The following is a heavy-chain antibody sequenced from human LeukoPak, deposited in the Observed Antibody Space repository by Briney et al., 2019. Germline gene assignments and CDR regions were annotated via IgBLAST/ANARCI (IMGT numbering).Heavy chain of an antibody. D-gene: IGHD3-22*01. CDR2: IYSGGTI. Sequence: PGGSLRLSCAASGFTVSRNSMSWVRQAPGKGLEWVSVIYSGGTIYYPASVKGRFTISRDNSKNTLYLQMNSLRAEDTAVYYCAKEYDYYDSSGYLFDYWGQGTLVTVSS. CDR1: GFTVSRNS. CDR3: AKEYDYYDSSGYLFDY. V-gene: IGHV3-66*01. J-gene: IGHJ4*02.